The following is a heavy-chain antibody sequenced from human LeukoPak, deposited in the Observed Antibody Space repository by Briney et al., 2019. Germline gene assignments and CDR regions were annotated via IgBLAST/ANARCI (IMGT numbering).Heavy chain of an antibody. Sequence: ASVKVSCKASGYTFTSYGISWVRQAPGQGLEWMGWISAYNGNTNYAQKLQGRVTMTTDTSTSTAYMELRSLRSDDTAVYYCARAALGRWLSHTLPDYWGQGTLVTVSS. CDR3: ARAALGRWLSHTLPDY. CDR1: GYTFTSYG. V-gene: IGHV1-18*01. CDR2: ISAYNGNT. D-gene: IGHD6-19*01. J-gene: IGHJ4*02.